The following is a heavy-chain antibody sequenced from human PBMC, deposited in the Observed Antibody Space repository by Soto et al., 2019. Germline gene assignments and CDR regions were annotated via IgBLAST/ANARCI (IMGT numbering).Heavy chain of an antibody. CDR2: IYYSGTT. D-gene: IGHD4-4*01. CDR1: GDSINSKSYF. CDR3: ARTLGPQVTGYVDSDYRWTIDQ. Sequence: PSETMALTCTVSGDSINSKSYFWAWIRQPPGKGLEWIGSIYYSGTTYYNPSLKSGVTVSVDRSRNQFSLKLSSVTAADMAVYYCARTLGPQVTGYVDSDYRWTIDQWGQGTLVTVSS. V-gene: IGHV4-39*01. J-gene: IGHJ4*02.